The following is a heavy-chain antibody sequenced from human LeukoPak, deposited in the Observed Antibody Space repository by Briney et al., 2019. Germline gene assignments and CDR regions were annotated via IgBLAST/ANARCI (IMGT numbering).Heavy chain of an antibody. Sequence: GGSLRLSCAASGFTFSGSAMHWVRQASGKGLEWVGRIRSKANSYATAYAASVKGRFTISRDDSKNTAYLQMNSLKTGDTAVYYCTSHGRDYYYYMDVWGKGTTVTVSS. CDR3: TSHGRDYYYYMDV. CDR2: IRSKANSYAT. D-gene: IGHD1-26*01. CDR1: GFTFSGSA. V-gene: IGHV3-73*01. J-gene: IGHJ6*03.